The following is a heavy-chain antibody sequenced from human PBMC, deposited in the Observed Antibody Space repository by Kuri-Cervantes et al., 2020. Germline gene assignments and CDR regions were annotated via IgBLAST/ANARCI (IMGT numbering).Heavy chain of an antibody. CDR1: GFTFSNYW. CDR3: ARRRVVRGVESSYYYVDV. CDR2: LNWNGGTT. Sequence: GGSLRLSCAASGFTFSNYWMTWVRLVPGKGLEWVSGLNWNGGTTGDAESVKGRFTISRDSAKNSLYLQMNSLRVEDTAVYYCARRRVVRGVESSYYYVDVWGKGTTVTVSS. J-gene: IGHJ6*03. D-gene: IGHD3-10*01. V-gene: IGHV3-20*04.